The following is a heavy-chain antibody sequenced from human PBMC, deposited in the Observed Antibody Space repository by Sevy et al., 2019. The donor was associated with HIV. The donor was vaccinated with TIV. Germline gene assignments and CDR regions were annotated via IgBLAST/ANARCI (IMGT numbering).Heavy chain of an antibody. CDR1: GFTFSDYW. Sequence: GESLKISCAASGFTFSDYWMHWVRQAPGKGLLWVSRIDDDGGSTNSAGSVKGRFTISRDNAKNTLYLQMDSLRVEDTAVYFCARGIRGSRHMDVWGKGTAVTVSS. CDR2: IDDDGGST. J-gene: IGHJ6*03. D-gene: IGHD1-26*01. V-gene: IGHV3-74*01. CDR3: ARGIRGSRHMDV.